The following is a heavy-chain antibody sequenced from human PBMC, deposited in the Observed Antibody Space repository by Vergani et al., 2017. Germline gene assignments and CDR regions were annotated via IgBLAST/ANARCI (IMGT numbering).Heavy chain of an antibody. CDR3: ARAGRWLQLGCIDV. CDR2: IYYSGCT. Sequence: QVQLQVSGPGLVKPSETLSLTCTVPGGSISSYYWSWIRQPPGKGLEWIWYIYYSGCTNYNPSLKSRVTISVDTSKNQFSLKLSSVTAADTAVYYCARAGRWLQLGCIDVWGQGTTVTVSS. D-gene: IGHD5-24*01. CDR1: GGSISSYY. J-gene: IGHJ6*02. V-gene: IGHV4-59*01.